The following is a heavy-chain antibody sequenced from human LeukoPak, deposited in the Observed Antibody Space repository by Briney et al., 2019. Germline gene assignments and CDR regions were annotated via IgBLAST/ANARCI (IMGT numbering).Heavy chain of an antibody. Sequence: GASVKVSCKASGYTFTGYYIYWVRQAPGQGLEWMGWINSDSGGTNNAQEFQGRVTMTRDTSISTAYMEVSSLRSDDTAVYYCARATKVVSGKAAWFDPWGQGTPVTVSS. CDR1: GYTFTGYY. D-gene: IGHD6-19*01. V-gene: IGHV1-2*02. CDR3: ARATKVVSGKAAWFDP. CDR2: INSDSGGT. J-gene: IGHJ5*02.